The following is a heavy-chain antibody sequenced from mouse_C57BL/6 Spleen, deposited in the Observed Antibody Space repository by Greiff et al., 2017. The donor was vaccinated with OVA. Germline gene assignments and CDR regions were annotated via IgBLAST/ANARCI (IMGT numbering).Heavy chain of an antibody. Sequence: QVQLQQPGTELVKPGASVKLSCKASGYTFTSYWMHWVKQRPGQGLEWIGNINPSNGGTNYNEKFKSKATLTVDKSSSTAYMQLSSLTSEDSAVYYCARSPLIVTTVDYAMDYWGQGTSVTVSS. CDR1: GYTFTSYW. CDR2: INPSNGGT. CDR3: ARSPLIVTTVDYAMDY. J-gene: IGHJ4*01. V-gene: IGHV1-53*01. D-gene: IGHD1-1*01.